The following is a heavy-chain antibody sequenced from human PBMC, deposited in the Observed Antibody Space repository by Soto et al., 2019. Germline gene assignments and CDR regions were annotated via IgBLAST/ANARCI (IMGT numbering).Heavy chain of an antibody. CDR1: GYAFTTYG. J-gene: IGHJ4*02. V-gene: IGHV1-18*01. D-gene: IGHD1-1*01. CDR3: ARGRYGDY. CDR2: ISAHNGNT. Sequence: QVHLVQSGAEVKKPGASVKVSCKGSGYAFTTYGITWVRQAPGQGLEWMGWISAHNGNTIYAQKLQGRVNVTRDTSTSTAYMELRSLRSDDTAVYYCARGRYGDYWGQGALVTVSS.